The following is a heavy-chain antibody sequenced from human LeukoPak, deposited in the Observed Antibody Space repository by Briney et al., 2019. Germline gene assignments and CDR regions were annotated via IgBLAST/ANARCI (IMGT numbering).Heavy chain of an antibody. D-gene: IGHD4-17*01. J-gene: IGHJ5*02. CDR3: ARGTITTVTDP. Sequence: SETLSLTCAISGGSISSSNWWTWVRQPPGEGLEWVGEIYLRGNTNYNPSLESRVTISVDESKTQLSLRLESVTAADTAVYYCARGTITTVTDPWGPGTLVTVSS. CDR2: IYLRGNT. V-gene: IGHV4-4*02. CDR1: GGSISSSNW.